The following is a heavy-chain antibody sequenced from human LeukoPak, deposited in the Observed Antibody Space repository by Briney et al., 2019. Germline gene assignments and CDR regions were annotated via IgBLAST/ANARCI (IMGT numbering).Heavy chain of an antibody. CDR3: ARPPGIAAAWFDP. D-gene: IGHD6-13*01. J-gene: IGHJ5*02. V-gene: IGHV4-39*01. Sequence: SETLPLTCSVSGGSHRSSSYNWCWIRQPPGRGLEWVGNIDYSGNTYYNPSLQSRVTISVDKSKNQFSLKLNSVTAADTAMYYCARPPGIAAAWFDPWGQGTLVTVSS. CDR1: GGSHRSSSYN. CDR2: IDYSGNT.